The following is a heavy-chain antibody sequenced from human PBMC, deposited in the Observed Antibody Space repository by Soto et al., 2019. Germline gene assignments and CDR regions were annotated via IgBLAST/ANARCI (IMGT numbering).Heavy chain of an antibody. D-gene: IGHD6-13*01. J-gene: IGHJ4*02. CDR2: IYYSGST. CDR1: GGSISSSSYY. V-gene: IGHV4-39*01. Sequence: QLQLQESGPGLVKPSETLSLTCTVSGGSISSSSYYWGWIRQPPGKGLEWIGSIYYSGSTYYNPSLKSRVTISVDTSKNQFSLKLSSVTAADTAVYYCARPEQLGSFGYWGQGTLVTVSS. CDR3: ARPEQLGSFGY.